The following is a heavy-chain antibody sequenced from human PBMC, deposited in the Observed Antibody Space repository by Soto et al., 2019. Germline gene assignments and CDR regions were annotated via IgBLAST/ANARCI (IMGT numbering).Heavy chain of an antibody. J-gene: IGHJ6*02. Sequence: QVQLQESGPGLVKPSQTLSLTCTVSGGSISSGGYYWSWIRQHPGKGLERIGYIYYSGNTYYNPSLKRRVTISRDNSKNQFSLKLSSVTAADTAVYYCAREEGAGTTGGYYYFYGLDVWGQGTTVTVSS. D-gene: IGHD4-4*01. CDR3: AREEGAGTTGGYYYFYGLDV. CDR1: GGSISSGGYY. V-gene: IGHV4-31*03. CDR2: IYYSGNT.